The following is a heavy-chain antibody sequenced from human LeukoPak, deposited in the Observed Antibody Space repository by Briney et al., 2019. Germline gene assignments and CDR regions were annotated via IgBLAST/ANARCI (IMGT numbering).Heavy chain of an antibody. J-gene: IGHJ3*02. CDR3: ASDDYGDYEDGFDI. Sequence: GGSLRLSCVVSGFTFSRATMNWVRQAPGKGLEGVSSISSTSTYINYADSVKGRFTISRDNAKKSLYLQMNGLRGEDTAMYYCASDDYGDYEDGFDIWGQGTMVTVSS. CDR2: ISSTSTYI. CDR1: GFTFSRAT. V-gene: IGHV3-21*01. D-gene: IGHD4-17*01.